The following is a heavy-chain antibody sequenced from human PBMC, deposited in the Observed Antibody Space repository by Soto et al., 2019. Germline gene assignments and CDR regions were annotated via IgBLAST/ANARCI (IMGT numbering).Heavy chain of an antibody. CDR1: GFTFSSYA. CDR2: ISGSGGST. D-gene: IGHD1-26*01. CDR3: ATHTWELLREYDAFDI. V-gene: IGHV3-23*01. J-gene: IGHJ3*02. Sequence: GGSLRLSCAASGFTFSSYAMSWVRQAPGKGLEWVSAISGSGGSTYYADSVKGRFTISRDNSKNTLYLQMNSLRAEDTAVYYCATHTWELLREYDAFDIWGQGTMVTVSS.